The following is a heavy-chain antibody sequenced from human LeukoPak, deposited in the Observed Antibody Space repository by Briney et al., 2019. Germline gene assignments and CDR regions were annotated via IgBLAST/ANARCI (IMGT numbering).Heavy chain of an antibody. CDR2: INHSGST. Sequence: KPSETLSLTCAVYGGSFSGYYWSWIRQPPGKGLEWIGEINHSGSTNYNPSLKSRVTISVDTSKNQFSLKLSSVTAADTAVYYCASVHSHFGVVGAFDIWGQGTMVTVSS. J-gene: IGHJ3*02. V-gene: IGHV4-34*01. D-gene: IGHD3-3*01. CDR3: ASVHSHFGVVGAFDI. CDR1: GGSFSGYY.